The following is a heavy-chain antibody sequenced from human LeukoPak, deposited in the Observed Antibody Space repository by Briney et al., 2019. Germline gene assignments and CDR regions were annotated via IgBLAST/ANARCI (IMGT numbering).Heavy chain of an antibody. Sequence: PGGSLRLSCTASGFTFSSYWMSWVRQAPGKGLEWVANIKKDGSEKYYVDSVKGRFTISRDNAKTSLYLQMNSLRAEDTAIYYCAKDHGDSAYYPVDYWGQGTLVTVSS. CDR1: GFTFSSYW. D-gene: IGHD3-22*01. J-gene: IGHJ4*02. V-gene: IGHV3-7*03. CDR2: IKKDGSEK. CDR3: AKDHGDSAYYPVDY.